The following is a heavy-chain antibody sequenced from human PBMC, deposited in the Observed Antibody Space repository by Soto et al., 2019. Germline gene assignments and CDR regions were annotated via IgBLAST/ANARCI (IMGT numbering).Heavy chain of an antibody. Sequence: ASVKVSCKAFGYTFTSYGITWVRQAPGQGLEWMGWISAYNGNTNYAQKFHGRVTMTTDTSTSTAYMELRSLRSDDTAVYYCARDRRRSSGGSCYFLPGIDYWGQGTLVTVSS. D-gene: IGHD2-15*01. CDR1: GYTFTSYG. CDR2: ISAYNGNT. V-gene: IGHV1-18*01. J-gene: IGHJ4*02. CDR3: ARDRRRSSGGSCYFLPGIDY.